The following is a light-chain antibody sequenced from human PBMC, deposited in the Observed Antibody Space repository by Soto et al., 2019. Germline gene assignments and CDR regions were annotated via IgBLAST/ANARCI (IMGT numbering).Light chain of an antibody. Sequence: DIVMTQSPDSLAVSLGERATINCKSSQSVLYSSNNKNYLAWYQQKPGQPPKLLIYWASTREAGVPDRCSGSGSGTDFTLTISSLQAGDVAVYYCQQYYSTPLTFGGGTKVEIK. V-gene: IGKV4-1*01. J-gene: IGKJ4*01. CDR3: QQYYSTPLT. CDR2: WAS. CDR1: QSVLYSSNNKNY.